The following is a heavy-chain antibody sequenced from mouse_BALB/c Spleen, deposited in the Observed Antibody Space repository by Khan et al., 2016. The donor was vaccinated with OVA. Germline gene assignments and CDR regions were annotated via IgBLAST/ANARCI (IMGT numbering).Heavy chain of an antibody. CDR1: GYTFTNYW. CDR3: ATHVHSAMDY. CDR2: IFPGNDDT. J-gene: IGHJ4*01. Sequence: QVRLQQSGAELARPGASVNLSCKTSGYTFTNYWIHGVRQRPGQGLEWIGSIFPGNDDTNYTQKFKGKATLTADKSSSTACMQIRTLASEDSAFYSCATHVHSAMDYWGPGTSVTVSS. V-gene: IGHV1-87*01.